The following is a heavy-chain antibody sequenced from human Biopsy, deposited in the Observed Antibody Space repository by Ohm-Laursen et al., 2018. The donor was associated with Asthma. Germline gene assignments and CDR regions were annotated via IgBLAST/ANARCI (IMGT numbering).Heavy chain of an antibody. CDR1: GYSLTDLS. D-gene: IGHD4-17*01. CDR3: ASDFPKDYVRYNFQF. CDR2: HDHEEGGT. Sequence: ASVKVSCKLSGYSLTDLSMHWVRQAPGQGLEWMGGHDHEEGGTVNAWRFQGRVTMTEDTSTGTAYMELSSLSSDDTAVYYCASDFPKDYVRYNFQFWGQGTLVTVSS. V-gene: IGHV1-24*01. J-gene: IGHJ4*02.